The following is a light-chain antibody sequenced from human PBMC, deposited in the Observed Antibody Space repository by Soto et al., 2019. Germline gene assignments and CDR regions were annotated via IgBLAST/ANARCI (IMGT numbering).Light chain of an antibody. J-gene: IGKJ1*01. CDR2: DAS. V-gene: IGKV3D-20*01. CDR1: QSVSSN. CDR3: QQYGSPLT. Sequence: EIVMTQSPATLSVSPGERATLSCRASQSVSSNLAWYQQKPGLAPRLLIYDASSRATGIPDRFSGSGSGTDFTLTISRLEPEDFAVYYCQQYGSPLTFGQGTKVDIK.